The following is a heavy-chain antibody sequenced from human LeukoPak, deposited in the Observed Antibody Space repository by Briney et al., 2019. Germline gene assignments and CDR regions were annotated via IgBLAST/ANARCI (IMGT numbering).Heavy chain of an antibody. CDR2: IYYSGST. V-gene: IGHV4-59*12. D-gene: IGHD1-26*01. J-gene: IGHJ4*02. CDR3: ARDREVGATGYYFDY. CDR1: GGSISSYY. Sequence: PSETLSLTCTVSGGSISSYYWSWIRQPPGKGLEWIGYIYYSGSTNYNPSLKSRVTISVDTSKNHFSLRLSSVTAADTAVYYCARDREVGATGYYFDYWGQGTLVTVSS.